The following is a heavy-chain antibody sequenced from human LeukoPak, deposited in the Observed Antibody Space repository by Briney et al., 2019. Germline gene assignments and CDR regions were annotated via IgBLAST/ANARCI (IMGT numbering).Heavy chain of an antibody. D-gene: IGHD1-26*01. V-gene: IGHV4-59*01. CDR3: ARDRRGSFYTFDL. J-gene: IGHJ6*02. Sequence: PSETLSLTCSVSGAFINGFFWNWVRHTPEKGLEWIGYVSHRGATTSNPTLKSRVSITIDTSKSQISLTMTSVTAADSALYYCARDRRGSFYTFDLWGPGTTVSVS. CDR1: GAFINGFF. CDR2: VSHRGAT.